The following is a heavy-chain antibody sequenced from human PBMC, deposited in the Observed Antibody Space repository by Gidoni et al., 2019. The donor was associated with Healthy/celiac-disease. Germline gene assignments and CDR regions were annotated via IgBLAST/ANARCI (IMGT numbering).Heavy chain of an antibody. CDR2: IYYSGST. J-gene: IGHJ4*02. V-gene: IGHV4-39*01. D-gene: IGHD6-19*01. Sequence: QLQLQESGPGLVKPSATLSLTCPVSGGSISSSSYYCGWIRQHPGKGLKWIGSIYYSGSTYYNPALKSRVTISVETSKNQFSLKLSSVTAADTAVYYCARHVGSGWYGIDYWGQGTLVTVSS. CDR3: ARHVGSGWYGIDY. CDR1: GGSISSSSYY.